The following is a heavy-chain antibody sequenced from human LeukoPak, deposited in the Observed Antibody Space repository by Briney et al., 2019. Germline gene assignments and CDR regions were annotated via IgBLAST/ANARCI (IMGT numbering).Heavy chain of an antibody. CDR1: GFTFSSYG. J-gene: IGHJ4*02. V-gene: IGHV3-30*03. CDR2: ISYDGSNK. CDR3: ARDPGYSYGNPVDY. D-gene: IGHD5-18*01. Sequence: GRSLRLSCAASGFTFSSYGMHWVRQAPGKGLEWVAVISYDGSNKYYADSVKGRFTISRDNSKNTLYLQMNSLRAEDTAVYYCARDPGYSYGNPVDYWGQGTLVTVSS.